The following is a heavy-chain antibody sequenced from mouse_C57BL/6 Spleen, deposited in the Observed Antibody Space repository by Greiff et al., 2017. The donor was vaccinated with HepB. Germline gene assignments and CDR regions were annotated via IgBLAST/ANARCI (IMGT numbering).Heavy chain of an antibody. J-gene: IGHJ3*01. Sequence: EVQLVESGGGLVKPGGSLKLSCAASGFTFSDYGMHWVRQAPEKGLEWVAYISSGSSTIYYADTVKGRFTISRDNAKTTLFLQLTSLRSEDTAMYYFAKETASWFAYWGQGTLVTVSA. CDR2: ISSGSSTI. V-gene: IGHV5-17*01. CDR1: GFTFSDYG. D-gene: IGHD3-2*01. CDR3: AKETASWFAY.